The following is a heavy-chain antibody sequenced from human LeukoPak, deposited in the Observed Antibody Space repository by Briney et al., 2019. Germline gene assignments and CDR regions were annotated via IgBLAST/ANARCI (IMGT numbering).Heavy chain of an antibody. CDR3: ARGGDYGDLRYFDY. D-gene: IGHD4-17*01. CDR1: GGSINNYY. V-gene: IGHV4-59*01. J-gene: IGHJ4*02. Sequence: PSETLSLTCTVSGGSINNYYWSWIRQPPGKGLGWIGYIYYRGSTNYNPSLKSRVTFSVDTSKNQFSLKLNSVTAADTAVYYCARGGDYGDLRYFDYWGQGTLVTVSP. CDR2: IYYRGST.